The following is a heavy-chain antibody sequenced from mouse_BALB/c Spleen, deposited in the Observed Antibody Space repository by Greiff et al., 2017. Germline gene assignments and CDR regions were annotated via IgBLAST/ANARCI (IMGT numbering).Heavy chain of an antibody. J-gene: IGHJ4*01. D-gene: IGHD2-10*02. CDR2: IYWDDDK. CDR3: ARRAGYGNYADYAMDY. Sequence: QVTLKVSGPGILQPSQTLSLTCSFSGFSLSTSGMGVSWIRQPSGKGLEWLAHIYWDDDKRYNPSLKSRLTISKDTSSNQVFLKITSVDTADTATYYCARRAGYGNYADYAMDYWGQGTSVTVSS. V-gene: IGHV8-12*01. CDR1: GFSLSTSGMG.